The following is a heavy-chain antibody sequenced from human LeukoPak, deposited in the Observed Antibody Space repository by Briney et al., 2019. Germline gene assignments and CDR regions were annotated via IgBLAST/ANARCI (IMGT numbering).Heavy chain of an antibody. J-gene: IGHJ3*01. D-gene: IGHD3-22*01. V-gene: IGHV3-9*01. Sequence: PGRSLRLSCAASGFTFNDHAMSWVRQAPGKGLEWVSGINWNSDNIGYADSVKGRFTISRDDAKKSLFLQMNSLRAEDTALYYCARASYYYDTTGLGAVDLWGQGTMVTVSS. CDR1: GFTFNDHA. CDR2: INWNSDNI. CDR3: ARASYYYDTTGLGAVDL.